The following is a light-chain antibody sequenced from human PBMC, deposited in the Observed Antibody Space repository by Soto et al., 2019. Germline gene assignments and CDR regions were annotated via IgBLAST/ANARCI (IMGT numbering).Light chain of an antibody. V-gene: IGLV2-14*01. CDR1: SSDVGGYNY. CDR2: DVS. CDR3: SSYTSRSTLV. Sequence: QSALTQPASVSGSPGQSITISCTGTSSDVGGYNYVSWYQQHPGKAPKLMIYDVSDRPSGVSSRFSGSKSGNTASLPISGLQAEDEADYYCSSYTSRSTLVFGGGTKLTVL. J-gene: IGLJ2*01.